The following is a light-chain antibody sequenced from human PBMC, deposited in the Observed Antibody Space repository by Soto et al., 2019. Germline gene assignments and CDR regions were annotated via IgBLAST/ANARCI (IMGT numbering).Light chain of an antibody. CDR2: AAS. J-gene: IGKJ5*01. CDR1: QGIDSY. CDR3: QQLKSYPIT. V-gene: IGKV1-9*01. Sequence: DIQLTQSPSSLYASVGDIVTIICRASQGIDSYLAWYQQKPGKAPNLLIYAASTLQSGVPSRFSGSGSGADFTLPISSLQPEDSATYYCQQLKSYPITFGQGTRLEIK.